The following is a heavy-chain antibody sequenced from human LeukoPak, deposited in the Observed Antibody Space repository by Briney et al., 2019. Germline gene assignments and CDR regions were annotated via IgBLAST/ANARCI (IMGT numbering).Heavy chain of an antibody. CDR3: ARDGFLWFGELLYPSGFFDY. V-gene: IGHV3-20*04. D-gene: IGHD3-10*01. J-gene: IGHJ4*02. CDR2: INWNGGTR. Sequence: PGGSLRLSCAASGFTFSSYNMNWVRQAPGKGLEWVSAINWNGGTRNYADSVKGRFTISRDNAKNSLYLQMNSLRAEDTALYYCARDGFLWFGELLYPSGFFDYWGQGTLVTVSS. CDR1: GFTFSSYN.